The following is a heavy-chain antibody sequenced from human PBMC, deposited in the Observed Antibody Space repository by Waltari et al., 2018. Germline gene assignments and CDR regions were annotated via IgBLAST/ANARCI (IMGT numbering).Heavy chain of an antibody. CDR1: GFTFSSYW. CDR3: ARGNWAPFDY. D-gene: IGHD7-27*01. CDR2: IKQDGSEK. J-gene: IGHJ4*02. Sequence: EVKLVESGGGLVQPGGSLRLACSASGFTFSSYWMTCVRQAPGKGLEWVAIIKQDGSEKHYVDSVKGRFTISRDNAKNSLYLQMNSLRVEDTAIYYCARGNWAPFDYWGQGTLVTVSS. V-gene: IGHV3-7*01.